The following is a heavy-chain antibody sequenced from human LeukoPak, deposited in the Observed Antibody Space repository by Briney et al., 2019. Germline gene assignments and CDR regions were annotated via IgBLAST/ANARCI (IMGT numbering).Heavy chain of an antibody. CDR3: ARGRFYDASDYPKYFQH. Sequence: PGGSLRLSCAASGFTFRSYEMNWVRQAPGKGLEWISYISSSGGTIYYADSVKGRFTISRDNAKNSLYLQMNSLRAEDTAVYYCARGRFYDASDYPKYFQHWGQGTLVTVSS. J-gene: IGHJ1*01. CDR2: ISSSGGTI. CDR1: GFTFRSYE. D-gene: IGHD2/OR15-2a*01. V-gene: IGHV3-48*03.